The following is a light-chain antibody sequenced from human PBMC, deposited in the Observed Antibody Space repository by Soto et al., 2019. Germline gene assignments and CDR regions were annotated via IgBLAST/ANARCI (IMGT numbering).Light chain of an antibody. CDR1: QSVSSN. J-gene: IGKJ1*01. CDR3: QQYSSHST. Sequence: EIVMTQSPATLSVSPGERATLSCRASQSVSSNLAWYQQKPGQAPRLLIYDASTRATGIPARFSGSGSGTEFTLTISSLQPDDFATYYCQQYSSHSTFGQGTKVDI. CDR2: DAS. V-gene: IGKV3D-15*01.